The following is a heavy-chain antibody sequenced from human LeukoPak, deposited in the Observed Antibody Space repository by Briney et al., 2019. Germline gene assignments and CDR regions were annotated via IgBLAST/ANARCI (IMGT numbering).Heavy chain of an antibody. CDR3: ARGRYYYDSSGYPYNWFDP. Sequence: PSETLSLTCIVSRGSISSYYWSWIRQPPGKGLEWIGYMYHGGSTNYNPSLKSRVAISGDTSKNQFSLNLSSVTAMDTAMYYCARGRYYYDSSGYPYNWFDPWGQGTLVTVSS. CDR1: RGSISSYY. CDR2: MYHGGST. V-gene: IGHV4-59*01. J-gene: IGHJ5*02. D-gene: IGHD3-22*01.